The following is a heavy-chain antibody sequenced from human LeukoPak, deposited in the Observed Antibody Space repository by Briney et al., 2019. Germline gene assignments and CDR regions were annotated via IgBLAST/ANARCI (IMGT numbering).Heavy chain of an antibody. V-gene: IGHV4-61*01. D-gene: IGHD3-10*01. CDR3: ARGPHYGSGSHVLEYYYMDV. CDR1: GYSISSGYY. Sequence: SETLSLTCTVSGYSISSGYYWSWIRQPPGKGLEWSGYIYYSGSTNYNPSLKSRVTISVDTSKNQFSLKLSSVTAADTAVYYCARGPHYGSGSHVLEYYYMDVWGKGTTVTISS. CDR2: IYYSGST. J-gene: IGHJ6*03.